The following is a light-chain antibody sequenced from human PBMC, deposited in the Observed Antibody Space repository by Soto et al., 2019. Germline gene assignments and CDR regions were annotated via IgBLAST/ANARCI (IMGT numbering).Light chain of an antibody. J-gene: IGLJ2*01. CDR1: SSDVGGYNS. Sequence: QSALTQPRSVSGSPGQSVTISCTGTSSDVGGYNSVSWYQHHPGKAPKLMIYDVTKRPSGVPDRFSGSKSGNTASLTISGLQAEDEADYYGCSYAGSRVVFGGGTKVTVL. CDR3: CSYAGSRVV. CDR2: DVT. V-gene: IGLV2-11*01.